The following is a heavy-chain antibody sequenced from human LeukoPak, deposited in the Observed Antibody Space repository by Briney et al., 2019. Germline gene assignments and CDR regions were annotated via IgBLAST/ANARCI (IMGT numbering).Heavy chain of an antibody. CDR3: ARDQGMDV. J-gene: IGHJ6*02. CDR2: ISSGSSTI. Sequence: PGGSLRLSCAASGFTFSSYSMNWVRQAPGKGLEWISYISSGSSTIYYADSVKGRFTISRDNAKNSLFLQMNCLRDEDTAVYFCARDQGMDVRGQGTTVTVSS. CDR1: GFTFSSYS. V-gene: IGHV3-48*02.